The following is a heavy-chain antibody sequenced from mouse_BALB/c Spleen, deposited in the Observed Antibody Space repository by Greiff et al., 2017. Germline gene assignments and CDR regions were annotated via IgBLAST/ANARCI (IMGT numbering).Heavy chain of an antibody. CDR1: GYTFTSYY. Sequence: VQLQQPGAELVKPGASVKLSCKASGYTFTSYYMYWVKQRPGQGLEWIGGINPSNGGTNFNEKFKSKATLTVDKSSSTAYMQLSSLTSEDSAVYYCTRGPYYYGSSHYAMDYWGQGTSVTVSS. CDR3: TRGPYYYGSSHYAMDY. D-gene: IGHD1-1*01. CDR2: INPSNGGT. V-gene: IGHV1S81*02. J-gene: IGHJ4*01.